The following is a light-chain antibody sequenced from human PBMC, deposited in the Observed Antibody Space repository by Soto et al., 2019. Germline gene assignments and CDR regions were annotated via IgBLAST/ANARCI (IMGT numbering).Light chain of an antibody. CDR1: QGISSY. CDR3: QQLNSYSWT. Sequence: IPLTQSPSSLSASVGDRVTITCRASQGISSYLAWYQQKPGKAPKLLIYAASTLQSGVPSRFSGSGSGTDFTLTISSPQPEDFATHYCQQLNSYSWTFGQGTKVEIK. J-gene: IGKJ1*01. CDR2: AAS. V-gene: IGKV1-9*01.